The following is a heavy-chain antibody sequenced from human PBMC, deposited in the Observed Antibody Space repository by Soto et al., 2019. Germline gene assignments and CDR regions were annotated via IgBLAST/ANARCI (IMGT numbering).Heavy chain of an antibody. Sequence: ASVKVSCKASGYTFTSYYMHWVRQAPGQGLEWMGIINPSGGSTSYAQKFQGRVTMTRDTSTSTVYMELSSLRSEDTAVYYCARDPQENYDILTGYYYFDYWGQGTLVTVS. J-gene: IGHJ4*02. V-gene: IGHV1-46*01. CDR3: ARDPQENYDILTGYYYFDY. CDR2: INPSGGST. CDR1: GYTFTSYY. D-gene: IGHD3-9*01.